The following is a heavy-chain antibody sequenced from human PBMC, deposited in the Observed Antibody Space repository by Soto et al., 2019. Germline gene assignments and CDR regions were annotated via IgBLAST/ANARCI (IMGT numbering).Heavy chain of an antibody. J-gene: IGHJ6*02. D-gene: IGHD2-21*02. CDR3: ARGTVTGGEYNYYYYGMDV. Sequence: GASVKVSCKASGYTFTSYSISWVRQAPGQGLEWMGWISAYNGNTKYAQKLQGRVTMTTDTSTSTAYMELRSLRSDDTAVYYCARGTVTGGEYNYYYYGMDVWGQGTTVTVSS. CDR1: GYTFTSYS. CDR2: ISAYNGNT. V-gene: IGHV1-18*01.